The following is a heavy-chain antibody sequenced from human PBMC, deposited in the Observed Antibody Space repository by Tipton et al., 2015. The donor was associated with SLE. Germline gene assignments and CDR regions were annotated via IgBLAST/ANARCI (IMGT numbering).Heavy chain of an antibody. CDR1: GFTVSNFG. CDR2: TWYDGTNQ. J-gene: IGHJ4*02. Sequence: SLRLSCAASGFTVSNFGIHWVRQAPGKGLEWVAVTWYDGTNQRYAVSVKGRFTISREDAKNSFYLQMDSLRAGDTAVYYCARSFTNSWAYFGNGFDYWGRGTLVTVSS. V-gene: IGHV3-33*01. CDR3: ARSFTNSWAYFGNGFDY. D-gene: IGHD3-9*01.